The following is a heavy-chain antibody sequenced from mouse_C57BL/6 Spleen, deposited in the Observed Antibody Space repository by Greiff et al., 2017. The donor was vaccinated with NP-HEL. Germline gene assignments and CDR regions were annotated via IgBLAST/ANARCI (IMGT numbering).Heavy chain of an antibody. D-gene: IGHD1-1*01. J-gene: IGHJ3*01. CDR2: IHPNSGST. CDR1: GYTFTSYW. V-gene: IGHV1-64*01. Sequence: VQLQQPGAELVKPGASVKLSCKASGYTFTSYWMHWVKQRPGQGLEWIGMIHPNSGSTNYNEKFKSKATLTVDESSSPAYMQLSSLTSEDSAVYYCARGPNYSWFAYWGQGTLVTVSA. CDR3: ARGPNYSWFAY.